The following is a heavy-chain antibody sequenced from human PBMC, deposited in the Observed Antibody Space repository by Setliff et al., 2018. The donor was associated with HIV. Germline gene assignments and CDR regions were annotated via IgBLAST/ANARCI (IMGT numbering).Heavy chain of an antibody. D-gene: IGHD6-19*01. J-gene: IGHJ5*02. Sequence: ASVKVSCKASGYTFTSYGISWVRQAPGQGLEWMGWISAYNGNINYAQKVQGRVTMTTDTSTSTAYMELRSLRSDDTAVYYCARAEAVAHLCPWGQGTLVTVSS. CDR2: ISAYNGNI. CDR3: ARAEAVAHLCP. CDR1: GYTFTSYG. V-gene: IGHV1-18*01.